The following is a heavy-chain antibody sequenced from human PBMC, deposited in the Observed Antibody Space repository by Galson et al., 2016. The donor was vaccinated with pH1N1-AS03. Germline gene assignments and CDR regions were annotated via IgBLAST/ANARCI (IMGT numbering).Heavy chain of an antibody. D-gene: IGHD2-21*02. J-gene: IGHJ4*02. CDR1: GFSLSSSGMC. V-gene: IGHV2-70*11. Sequence: PALVKPTQTLTLTCTFSGFSLSSSGMCVNWIRQPPGKALEWLARIEWNDDRYYTTSLKTRLTISKDTSKNQVVLTMTNMDAVDTATYSCARIWTKHCYSSTDSWGQGTLVTVSS. CDR2: IEWNDDR. CDR3: ARIWTKHCYSSTDS.